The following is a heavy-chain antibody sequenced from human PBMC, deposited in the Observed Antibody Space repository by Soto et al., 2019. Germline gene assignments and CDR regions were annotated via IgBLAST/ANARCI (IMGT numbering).Heavy chain of an antibody. D-gene: IGHD4-17*01. CDR3: ARDGDVVDYGVSRNWFDP. CDR1: GYSFTTYG. CDR2: INAFNGKT. Sequence: QVQLVQSGAEVKKPGASVKVSCKTSGYSFTTYGISWVRQAPGQGLEWMGWINAFNGKTNYAQNVKDRVTMTTDTSTSTAYRELRSLRFDDTAVYYCARDGDVVDYGVSRNWFDPWGQGTLVTVSS. V-gene: IGHV1-18*01. J-gene: IGHJ5*02.